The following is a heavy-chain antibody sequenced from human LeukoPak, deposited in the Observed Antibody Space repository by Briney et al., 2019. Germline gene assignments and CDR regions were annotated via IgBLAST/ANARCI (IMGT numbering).Heavy chain of an antibody. J-gene: IGHJ3*02. D-gene: IGHD6-19*01. CDR3: ARPYSRGWRGAFDI. CDR1: GGSISSYY. CDR2: IYYSGST. V-gene: IGHV4-59*01. Sequence: SETLSLTCTVSGGSISSYYWSWIRQPPGKGLEWIGNIYYSGSTNYNPSLKSRVTISVDTSKNQFSLRLNSVTAADTAVYYCARPYSRGWRGAFDIWGQGTMLTVSS.